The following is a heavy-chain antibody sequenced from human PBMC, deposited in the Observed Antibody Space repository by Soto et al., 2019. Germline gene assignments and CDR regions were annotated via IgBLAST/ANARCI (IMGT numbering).Heavy chain of an antibody. CDR2: ISGSGGNI. V-gene: IGHV3-23*01. J-gene: IGHJ6*02. Sequence: GGSLRLSCATSGFTFSSYAMSWVRQAPGKGLEWVSGISGSGGNIYYADSVKGRFTISRDNAKNSLYLQMNSLRAEDTAVYYCARDSDYVWGSQRHGMDVWGQGTTVTVSS. CDR1: GFTFSSYA. D-gene: IGHD3-16*01. CDR3: ARDSDYVWGSQRHGMDV.